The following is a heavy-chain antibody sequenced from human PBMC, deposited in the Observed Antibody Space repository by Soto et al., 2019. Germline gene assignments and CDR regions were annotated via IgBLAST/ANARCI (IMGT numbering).Heavy chain of an antibody. CDR2: IWYDGSNK. D-gene: IGHD3-3*01. Sequence: GGSLRLSCAASGFTFSSYGMHWVRQAPGKGLEWVAVIWYDGSNKYYADSVKGRFTISRDNSKNTLYLQMNSLRAEDTAVYYCARDFIMGDFWSGYHYGMDVWGQGTTVTVSS. CDR1: GFTFSSYG. CDR3: ARDFIMGDFWSGYHYGMDV. J-gene: IGHJ6*02. V-gene: IGHV3-33*01.